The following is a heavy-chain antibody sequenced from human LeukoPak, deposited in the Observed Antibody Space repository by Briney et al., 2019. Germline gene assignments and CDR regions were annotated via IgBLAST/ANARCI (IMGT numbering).Heavy chain of an antibody. D-gene: IGHD3-22*01. V-gene: IGHV3-23*01. CDR3: AKWGSDSSGYYSSYYYYMDV. CDR1: GVTFSGYA. Sequence: VGSLRLSCAASGVTFSGYAMSSGREAPGGGVWWGSGISGRGGSTYYAASVNGRFTISRDNSKNTLYLQMNSLRAEDTAVYYCAKWGSDSSGYYSSYYYYMDVWGKGTTVTVSS. CDR2: ISGRGGST. J-gene: IGHJ6*03.